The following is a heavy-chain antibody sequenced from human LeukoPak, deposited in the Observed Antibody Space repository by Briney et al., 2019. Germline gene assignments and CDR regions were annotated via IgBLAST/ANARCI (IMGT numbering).Heavy chain of an antibody. D-gene: IGHD1-26*01. V-gene: IGHV4-34*01. J-gene: IGHJ4*02. CDR3: ARGYSGRQLGPGY. CDR2: INHSGST. Sequence: PSETLSLTCAVYDGSFSGYSWTWIRQPPGKGLEWIGEINHSGSTNYNPSLKSRVTISVDTSKNQFSLKLSSVTAADTAVYYCARGYSGRQLGPGYWGQGTLVTVSS. CDR1: DGSFSGYS.